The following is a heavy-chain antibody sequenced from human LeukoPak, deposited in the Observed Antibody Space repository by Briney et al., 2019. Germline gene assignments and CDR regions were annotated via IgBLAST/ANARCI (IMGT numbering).Heavy chain of an antibody. CDR3: ASIAAAGNFDY. D-gene: IGHD6-13*01. Sequence: GGSLRLSCAASGFTFNNYAMNWVRQAPGKGLEWVSSISSSSYIYYADSVKGRFTISRDNAKNSLYLQMNSLRAEDTAVYYCASIAAAGNFDYWGQGTLVTVSS. CDR1: GFTFNNYA. CDR2: ISSSSYI. V-gene: IGHV3-21*01. J-gene: IGHJ4*02.